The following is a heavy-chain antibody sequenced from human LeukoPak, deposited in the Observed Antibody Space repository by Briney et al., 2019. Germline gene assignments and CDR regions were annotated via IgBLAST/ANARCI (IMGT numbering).Heavy chain of an antibody. J-gene: IGHJ4*02. Sequence: SETLSLTCSVSGGSISSSGYYWAWIRQPPGKGLEWIVSIYYTGNTYYNPSLTSRVTISVDTSKNQFSLKLSSVTAADTAVYYCARLPRSRGYSYGYADLDYWGQGTLVTVSS. D-gene: IGHD5-18*01. CDR2: IYYTGNT. CDR3: ARLPRSRGYSYGYADLDY. CDR1: GGSISSSGYY. V-gene: IGHV4-39*01.